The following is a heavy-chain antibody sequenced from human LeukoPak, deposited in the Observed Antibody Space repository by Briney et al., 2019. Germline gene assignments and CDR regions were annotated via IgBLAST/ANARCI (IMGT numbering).Heavy chain of an antibody. CDR3: AGRDGYNWRIDY. D-gene: IGHD5-24*01. V-gene: IGHV3-30*02. J-gene: IGHJ4*02. Sequence: PGGSLRLSCAASGFTFSSYGIHWVRQAPGKGLEWVAFILYDGSTQYYANSVKGRFTISRDNSENTLYLQMNSLRAEDTAVYYCAGRDGYNWRIDYWGQGTLVTVSS. CDR1: GFTFSSYG. CDR2: ILYDGSTQ.